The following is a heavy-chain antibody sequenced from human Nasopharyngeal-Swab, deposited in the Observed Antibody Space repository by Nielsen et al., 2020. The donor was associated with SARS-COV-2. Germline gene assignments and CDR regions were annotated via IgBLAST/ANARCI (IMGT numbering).Heavy chain of an antibody. CDR2: IIPFFGTA. D-gene: IGHD1-26*01. Sequence: SVKVSCKASGYTFTSYCISWVRQAPGQGLEWMGGIIPFFGTANYAQKFQGRVTITTDKSTSTAYMELSSLRSEDTAVYYCARDGTTCRIVGANRDYYGMDVWGQGTTGTVAS. J-gene: IGHJ6*02. CDR1: GYTFTSYC. V-gene: IGHV1-69*05. CDR3: ARDGTTCRIVGANRDYYGMDV.